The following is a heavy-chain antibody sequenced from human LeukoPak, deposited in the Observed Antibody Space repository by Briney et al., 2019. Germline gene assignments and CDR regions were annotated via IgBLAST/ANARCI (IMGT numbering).Heavy chain of an antibody. CDR1: GYTFTTFG. V-gene: IGHV1-18*01. Sequence: GASVKVSCKASGYTFTTFGISSVRQAPGQGLEWMGWISAYSGSTNYAQSLQGRVTMTTDTSTSTAYMELRSLRSDDTAVYYCARHYGGTFFDYWGREPWSPSPQ. CDR2: ISAYSGST. CDR3: ARHYGGTFFDY. J-gene: IGHJ4*02. D-gene: IGHD4-23*01.